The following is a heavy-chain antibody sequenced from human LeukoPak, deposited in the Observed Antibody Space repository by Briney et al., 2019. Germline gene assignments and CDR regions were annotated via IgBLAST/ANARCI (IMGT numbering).Heavy chain of an antibody. V-gene: IGHV4-39*01. CDR2: IYYSGST. CDR3: ARRGWELLFDY. J-gene: IGHJ4*02. D-gene: IGHD1-26*01. CDR1: GGSISSSSYY. Sequence: KPSETLSLTCTVSGGSISSSSYYWGWIRQPPGKGLEWIGSIYYSGSTYYNPSLKSRVTISVDTSKNQFSLKLGSVTAADTAVYYCARRGWELLFDYWGQGTLVTVSS.